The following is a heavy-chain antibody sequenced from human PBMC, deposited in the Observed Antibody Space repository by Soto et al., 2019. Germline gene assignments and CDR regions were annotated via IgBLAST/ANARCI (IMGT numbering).Heavy chain of an antibody. Sequence: QVQLVQSGAEVKKPGSSVKVSCKASGGTFSSYTISWVRQAPGQGLEWLGRLIPILGIANYAQKFQGRVTITADKATSTAYMELSSLRSEDTAVYYCARDTPVVVAATTKYGMDVWGQGTTVTVSS. CDR2: LIPILGIA. V-gene: IGHV1-69*08. CDR3: ARDTPVVVAATTKYGMDV. CDR1: GGTFSSYT. D-gene: IGHD2-15*01. J-gene: IGHJ6*02.